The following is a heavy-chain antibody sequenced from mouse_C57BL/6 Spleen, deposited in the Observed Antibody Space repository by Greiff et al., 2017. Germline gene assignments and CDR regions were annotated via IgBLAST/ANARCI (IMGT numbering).Heavy chain of an antibody. Sequence: EVKLVESGEGLVKPGGSLKLSCAASGFTFSSYAMSWVRQTPEKRLEWVAYISSGGDYIYYADTVKGRFTISRDNARNTLYLQMSSLKSEDTAMYYCTRDYDYEWFAYWGQGTLVTVSA. CDR1: GFTFSSYA. D-gene: IGHD2-4*01. J-gene: IGHJ3*01. V-gene: IGHV5-9-1*02. CDR3: TRDYDYEWFAY. CDR2: ISSGGDYI.